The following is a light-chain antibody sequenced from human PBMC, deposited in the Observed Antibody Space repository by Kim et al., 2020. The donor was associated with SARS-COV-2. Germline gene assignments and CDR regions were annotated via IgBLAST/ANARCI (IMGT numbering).Light chain of an antibody. CDR2: QDT. CDR1: KLGDKY. J-gene: IGLJ1*01. CDR3: QAWDSSLNYV. V-gene: IGLV3-1*01. Sequence: SYELTQPPSVSVSLGQTATITCSGDKLGDKYACWYQQKPGQSPVLVIYQDTRRPSGIPERFSGSNSGNTATLTISGTQAMDEADYYCQAWDSSLNYVFGTGTKVTVL.